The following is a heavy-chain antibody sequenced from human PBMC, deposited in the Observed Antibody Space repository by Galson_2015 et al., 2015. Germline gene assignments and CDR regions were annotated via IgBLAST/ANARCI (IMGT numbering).Heavy chain of an antibody. CDR2: ISYNGSNK. J-gene: IGHJ4*02. D-gene: IGHD4-23*01. CDR3: ASLTTVVTNDPFDY. Sequence: SLRLSCAASGFTFSSYAMHWVRQAPGKGLEWVAVISYNGSNKYYADSVKGRFTISRDNSKNTLYLQMNSLRAEDTAVYYCASLTTVVTNDPFDYWGQGTLVTVSS. CDR1: GFTFSSYA. V-gene: IGHV3-30-3*01.